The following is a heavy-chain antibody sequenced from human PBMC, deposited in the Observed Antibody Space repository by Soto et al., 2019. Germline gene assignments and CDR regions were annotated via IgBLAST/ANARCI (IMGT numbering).Heavy chain of an antibody. CDR3: AREFTGIQLWNDY. CDR2: IKQDGSEK. J-gene: IGHJ4*02. CDR1: GFTFSSYW. D-gene: IGHD5-18*01. V-gene: IGHV3-7*05. Sequence: PGRPLRLPYAASGFTFSSYWMSWLRQAPGKGLEWVANIKQDGSEKYYVDSVKGRFTISRDNAKNSLYLQMNSLRAEDTAVYYCAREFTGIQLWNDYWGQGTLVTVSS.